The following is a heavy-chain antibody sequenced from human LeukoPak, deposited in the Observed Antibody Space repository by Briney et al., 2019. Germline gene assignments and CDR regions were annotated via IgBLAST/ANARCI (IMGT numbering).Heavy chain of an antibody. J-gene: IGHJ4*02. V-gene: IGHV4-59*01. Sequence: PPQTLSLTCTVSGPSLNNYCCSWIRHPPEEALEWIGSIYYSVSPTFNPSLKGRVTISVETSKNQSSLNLTAVPLANTAVFYCGRDRGYQGGHFDLWGQGGLVTVSS. CDR3: GRDRGYQGGHFDL. CDR2: IYYSVSP. CDR1: GPSLNNYC. D-gene: IGHD2-2*01.